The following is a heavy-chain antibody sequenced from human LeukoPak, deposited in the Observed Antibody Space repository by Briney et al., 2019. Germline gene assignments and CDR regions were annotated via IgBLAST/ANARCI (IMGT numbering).Heavy chain of an antibody. CDR3: ARGGVAAKYSFDY. CDR1: GGSISPLY. Sequence: PSETLSLTCTVSGGSISPLYWGWIRQPPGKGLEFIGYIYYSGTTNYNPSLRSRVTLSVDTSKNQFSLKLSSVTAADTAVYYCARGGVAAKYSFDYWGPGTLVTVSS. D-gene: IGHD3-10*01. J-gene: IGHJ4*02. V-gene: IGHV4-59*11. CDR2: IYYSGTT.